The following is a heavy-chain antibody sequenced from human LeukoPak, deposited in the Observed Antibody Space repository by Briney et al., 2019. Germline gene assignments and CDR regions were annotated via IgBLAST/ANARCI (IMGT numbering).Heavy chain of an antibody. Sequence: GGSLRLSCAASGFTFSSYAMHWVRQAPGKGLEYVSAISSNGGSTYYANSVKGRFTISRDNSKNTLYPQMGSLRAEDMAVYYCARDGSSGWYREPDAFDIWGQGTMVTVSS. V-gene: IGHV3-64*01. CDR3: ARDGSSGWYREPDAFDI. D-gene: IGHD6-19*01. CDR1: GFTFSSYA. J-gene: IGHJ3*02. CDR2: ISSNGGST.